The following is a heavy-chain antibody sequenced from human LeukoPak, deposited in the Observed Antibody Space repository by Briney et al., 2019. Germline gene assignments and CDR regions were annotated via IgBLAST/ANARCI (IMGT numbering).Heavy chain of an antibody. D-gene: IGHD2-15*01. Sequence: SVEVSCKASGGTFSSYAISWVRQAPGQGLEWMGGIIPIFGTANYAQKFQGRVTITADESTSTAYMELSSLRSEDTAVYYCARAIVVVVAATPVLNWFDPWGQGTLVTVSS. V-gene: IGHV1-69*01. J-gene: IGHJ5*02. CDR2: IIPIFGTA. CDR1: GGTFSSYA. CDR3: ARAIVVVVAATPVLNWFDP.